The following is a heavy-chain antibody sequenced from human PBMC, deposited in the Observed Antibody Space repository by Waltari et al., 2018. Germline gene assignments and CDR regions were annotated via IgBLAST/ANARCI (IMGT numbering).Heavy chain of an antibody. CDR1: GFTFSSYT. CDR3: ARERSSSWPGDY. D-gene: IGHD6-13*01. Sequence: EVQLVESGGGLVKPGGSLSLSCAASGFTFSSYTLNWVRQAPGKGLAWVSSISSSSSYIYYADSVKGRFTISRDNAKNSLYLQMNSLRAEDTAVYYCARERSSSWPGDYWGQGTLVTVSS. V-gene: IGHV3-21*01. CDR2: ISSSSSYI. J-gene: IGHJ4*02.